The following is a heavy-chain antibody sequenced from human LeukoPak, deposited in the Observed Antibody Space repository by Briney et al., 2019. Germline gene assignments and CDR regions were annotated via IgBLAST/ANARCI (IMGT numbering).Heavy chain of an antibody. J-gene: IGHJ2*01. D-gene: IGHD3-10*01. V-gene: IGHV3-53*01. CDR1: GFSVSTKY. Sequence: GGSLGLSCAASGFSVSTKYMNWVRQAPGKGLEWVSILYSGSDTYYANSVKGRFTISRDSSKNILFLQMNDLRAEDTAVYYCARVGDHFHWYLDLLGRGTLVTVSS. CDR2: LYSGSDT. CDR3: ARVGDHFHWYLDL.